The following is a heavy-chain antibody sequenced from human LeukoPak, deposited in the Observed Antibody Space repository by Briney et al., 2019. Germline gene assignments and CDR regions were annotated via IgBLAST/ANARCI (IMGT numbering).Heavy chain of an antibody. V-gene: IGHV3-23*01. CDR3: AKAYHDSGCLIDY. CDR1: GITFSSHA. Sequence: GGSLRLSCAASGITFSSHAMTWVRPAPGKGLEWVAAIRGNGATTDYADSVKGRFTISRDNSKSTLYLQMNSLRAEDTAVYYCAKAYHDSGCLIDYWGQGTLVTVSS. CDR2: IRGNGATT. J-gene: IGHJ4*02. D-gene: IGHD6-19*01.